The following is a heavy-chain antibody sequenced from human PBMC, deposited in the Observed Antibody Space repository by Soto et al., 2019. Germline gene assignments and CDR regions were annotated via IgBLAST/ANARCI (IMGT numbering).Heavy chain of an antibody. Sequence: ASVKVSCKASGYTFTSYDINWVRQATGQGLEWMGWMNPNSGNTGYAQKFQGRVTMTRNTSISTAYMELSSLRSEDTAVYYCARAPPPLYSSSWYYTPANWFDPWGQGTLVTVPS. CDR3: ARAPPPLYSSSWYYTPANWFDP. CDR2: MNPNSGNT. D-gene: IGHD6-13*01. CDR1: GYTFTSYD. V-gene: IGHV1-8*01. J-gene: IGHJ5*02.